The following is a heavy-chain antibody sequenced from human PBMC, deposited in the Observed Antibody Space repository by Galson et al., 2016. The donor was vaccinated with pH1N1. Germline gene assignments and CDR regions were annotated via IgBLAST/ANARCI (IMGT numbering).Heavy chain of an antibody. CDR1: GLTFSSYE. V-gene: IGHV3-48*03. Sequence: SLRLSCADSGLTFSSYEMNWVRQAPGKGLEWVAFISSGGYNIQYAESVKGRFTISSDNAKSSLYLQMNNLRPEDTAVYYCATAPTGPGWFGVDVWGQGTTVIVSS. D-gene: IGHD2-15*01. CDR3: ATAPTGPGWFGVDV. CDR2: ISSGGYNI. J-gene: IGHJ6*02.